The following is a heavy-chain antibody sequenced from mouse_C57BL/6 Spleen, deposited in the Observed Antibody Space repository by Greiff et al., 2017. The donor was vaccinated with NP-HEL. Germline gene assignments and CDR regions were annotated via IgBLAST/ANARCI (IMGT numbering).Heavy chain of an antibody. D-gene: IGHD2-4*01. CDR2: ISSGGDYI. CDR1: GFTFSSYA. CDR3: TRDYDYDDGGVFDY. J-gene: IGHJ2*01. V-gene: IGHV5-9-1*02. Sequence: EVKVVESGEGLVKPGGSLKLSCAASGFTFSSYAMSWVRQTPEKRLEWVAYISSGGDYIYYADTVKGRFTISRDNARNTLYLQMSSLKSEDTAMYYCTRDYDYDDGGVFDYWGQGTTLTVSS.